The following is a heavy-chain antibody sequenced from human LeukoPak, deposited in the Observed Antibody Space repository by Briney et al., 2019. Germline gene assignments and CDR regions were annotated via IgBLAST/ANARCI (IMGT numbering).Heavy chain of an antibody. J-gene: IGHJ4*02. Sequence: GASVKVSCKASGYTFTSYGISWVRQAPGQGLEWMGWISAYNGNTNYAQKLQGRVTMTTDSSTSTAYMELRSLRSDDTAVYYCARGRWELLAGLEFDYWGQGTLVTVSS. D-gene: IGHD1-26*01. CDR3: ARGRWELLAGLEFDY. CDR1: GYTFTSYG. V-gene: IGHV1-18*01. CDR2: ISAYNGNT.